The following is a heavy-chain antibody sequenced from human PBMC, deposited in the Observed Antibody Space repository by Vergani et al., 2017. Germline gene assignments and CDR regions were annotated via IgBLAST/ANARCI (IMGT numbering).Heavy chain of an antibody. CDR2: IWYDGSNK. V-gene: IGHV3-33*01. Sequence: QVQLVESGGGVVQPGRSLRLSCAASGFTFSSYGMHWVRQAPGKGLEWVAVIWYDGSNKYYADSVKGRFTISRDNSKNTLYLQMNSLRAEDTAVYYCARGHCSSTSCYPVPPYYYYCYMDVWGKGTTVTVSS. J-gene: IGHJ6*03. CDR1: GFTFSSYG. D-gene: IGHD2-2*01. CDR3: ARGHCSSTSCYPVPPYYYYCYMDV.